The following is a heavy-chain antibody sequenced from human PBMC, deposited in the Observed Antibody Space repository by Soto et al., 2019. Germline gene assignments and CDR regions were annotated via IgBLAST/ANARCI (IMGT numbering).Heavy chain of an antibody. CDR1: GFTFSGSA. J-gene: IGHJ6*02. D-gene: IGHD1-26*01. CDR2: IRNKANNYAT. CDR3: SRPSRGPQGMDV. V-gene: IGHV3-73*01. Sequence: EVQLVESGGGLVQPGGSLKLSCAASGFTFSGSAMHWVRQASGKGLEWVGRIRNKANNYATAYAASVKGRFTISRDDSKSTAYLQMNSLKTEDTAVYYCSRPSRGPQGMDVWGQGTTVTVSS.